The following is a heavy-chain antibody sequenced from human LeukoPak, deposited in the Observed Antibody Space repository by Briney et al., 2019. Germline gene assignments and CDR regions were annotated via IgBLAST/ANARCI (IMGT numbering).Heavy chain of an antibody. V-gene: IGHV3-21*01. CDR1: EFTFSSYS. Sequence: PGGSLRLSCAASEFTFSSYSMNWVRQAPGKGLEWVSSISSSSSYIYYADSVKGRFTISRDNAKNSLYLQMNSLRAEDTAVYYCARAGCTNGVCFGTYYFDYWGQGTLVTVSS. J-gene: IGHJ4*02. D-gene: IGHD2-8*01. CDR2: ISSSSSYI. CDR3: ARAGCTNGVCFGTYYFDY.